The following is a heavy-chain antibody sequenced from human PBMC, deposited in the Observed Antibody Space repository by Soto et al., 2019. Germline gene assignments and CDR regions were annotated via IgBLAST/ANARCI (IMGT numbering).Heavy chain of an antibody. CDR3: ARAPTVTTLYYYYGMDV. Sequence: SETLSLTCTVSGGSISSYYWSWIRQPPGKGLEWIGYIYYSGSTNYNPSLKSRVTISVDTSKNQFSLKLSSVTAADTAVYYCARAPTVTTLYYYYGMDVWGQGTTVTVSS. CDR2: IYYSGST. V-gene: IGHV4-59*01. CDR1: GGSISSYY. D-gene: IGHD4-17*01. J-gene: IGHJ6*02.